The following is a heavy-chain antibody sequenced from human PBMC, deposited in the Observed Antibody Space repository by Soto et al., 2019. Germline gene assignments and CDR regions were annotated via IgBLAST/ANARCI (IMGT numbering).Heavy chain of an antibody. CDR1: GFMFRSYA. V-gene: IGHV3-33*01. CDR2: IWYDGSTK. J-gene: IGHJ1*01. CDR3: ARVASSSSWHIHQFDQ. Sequence: PGGSLRLSCAASGFMFRSYAMHWVRQAPGKGLEWVAGIWYDGSTKYYGDSVKGRYSISRDNSKNMLDLQMNSLRAEDTAVYYCARVASSSSWHIHQFDQWGQGTLVTVSS. D-gene: IGHD6-13*01.